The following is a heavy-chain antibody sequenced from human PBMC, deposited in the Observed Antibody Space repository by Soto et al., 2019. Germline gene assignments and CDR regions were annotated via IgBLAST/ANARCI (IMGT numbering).Heavy chain of an antibody. CDR1: GGSFSGYY. CDR2: INHSGST. V-gene: IGHV4-34*01. Sequence: SETLSLTCAVYGGSFSGYYWSWIRQPPGKGLEWIGEINHSGSTNYNPSLKSRVTISVDTSKNQFSLKLSSVTAADTAVYYCARGLMNYYMDVWGKGTTVTVSS. J-gene: IGHJ6*03. CDR3: ARGLMNYYMDV.